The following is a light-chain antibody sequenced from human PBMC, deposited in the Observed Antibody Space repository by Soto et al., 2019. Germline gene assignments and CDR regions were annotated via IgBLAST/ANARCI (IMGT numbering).Light chain of an antibody. CDR1: SSNIGGNS. J-gene: IGLJ1*01. CDR3: GSWDSSLSAYV. Sequence: QSVLTQPLSVSAAPGQKVTISCSGSSSNIGGNSVSRYQQLPGTSPKLLSYDENKRSSGIPDRFSGSRSGTSATLGITGFQTGDEADYYCGSWDSSLSAYVFGTGTKVTVL. V-gene: IGLV1-51*01. CDR2: DEN.